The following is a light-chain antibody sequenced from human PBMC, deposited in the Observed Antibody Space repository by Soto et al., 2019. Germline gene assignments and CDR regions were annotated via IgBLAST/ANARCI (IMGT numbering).Light chain of an antibody. V-gene: IGKV1-5*03. Sequence: DIQMTQSPSTLSASVGDRVTITCRASQSISGSLAWYQQKPGKAPKLLIFEASNLKSGVPSRCSGSGSGTEYTLTISRLPPDDSASDYCQQYNCYWTFGQGTRVEIK. J-gene: IGKJ1*01. CDR2: EAS. CDR3: QQYNCYWT. CDR1: QSISGS.